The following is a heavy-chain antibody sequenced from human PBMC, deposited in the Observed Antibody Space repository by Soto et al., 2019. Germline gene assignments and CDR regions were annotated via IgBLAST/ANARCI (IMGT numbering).Heavy chain of an antibody. V-gene: IGHV4-59*08. D-gene: IGHD1-26*01. CDR2: IYYSGST. CDR1: GGSISSYY. J-gene: IGHJ4*02. CDR3: ARRYGSAIDY. Sequence: SETLSLTCTVSGGSISSYYWSWIRQPPGKGLEWIGYIYYSGSTNYNPSLKSRVTISVDTSKNQFSLKLSSLTAADTAVYYCARRYGSAIDYWGQGTLVTVS.